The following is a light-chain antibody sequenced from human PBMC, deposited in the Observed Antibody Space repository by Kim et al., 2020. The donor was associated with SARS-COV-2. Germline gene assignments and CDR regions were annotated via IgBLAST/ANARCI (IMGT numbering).Light chain of an antibody. J-gene: IGLJ2*01. CDR2: DDI. CDR3: GTWDDSLSAVV. CDR1: SSNIGSNI. Sequence: QSVLTQPPSVSAAPGQKVIISCSGNSSNIGSNIVSWYNQLPGADPKYVIYDDIKRTSGIPDRFSGSKSGTSSTLGITGLQTGDEADYYCGTWDDSLSAVVFGGGTQLTVL. V-gene: IGLV1-51*01.